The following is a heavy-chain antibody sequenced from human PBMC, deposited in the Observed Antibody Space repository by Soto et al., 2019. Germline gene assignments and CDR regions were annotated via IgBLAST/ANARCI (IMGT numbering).Heavy chain of an antibody. D-gene: IGHD2-2*01. CDR3: ARLYCSSSTCDSWFDP. V-gene: IGHV5-10-1*03. J-gene: IGHJ5*02. CDR1: GYTFTTFW. Sequence: EVQLVQSGAEVKKPGESLRISCTGFGYTFTTFWISWVRQMPGRGLEWMGRIDPRDSYTNYSPSFQGHVTISADKSISTAYLQWGSLKASDTAMYYCARLYCSSSTCDSWFDPWGQGTLVNVSS. CDR2: IDPRDSYT.